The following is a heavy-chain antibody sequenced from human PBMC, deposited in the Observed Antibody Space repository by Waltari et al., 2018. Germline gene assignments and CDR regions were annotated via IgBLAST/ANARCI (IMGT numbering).Heavy chain of an antibody. CDR2: ITSGCSST. CDR1: GITFRSYS. V-gene: IGHV3-23*01. CDR3: AQGSHDFGGQLLLR. D-gene: IGHD2-15*01. J-gene: IGHJ4*02. Sequence: LLGSGGCLVHEGGSLGLFLATSGITFRSYSLNWVRQTPGKGLEWVSGITSGCSSTYDAYFVKGRITTTRDKPSNPVLLKMNRLGAEDTGSYYCAQGSHDFGGQLLLRWGPGTLITVSS.